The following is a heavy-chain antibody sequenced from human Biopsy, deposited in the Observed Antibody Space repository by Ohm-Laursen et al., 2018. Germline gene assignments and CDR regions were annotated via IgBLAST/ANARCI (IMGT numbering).Heavy chain of an antibody. Sequence: TQTLTLTCSFSGFSLSARGMCVSWIRQAPGKALEWLARVDWDDYKDYSASLQTKLSISKDTSNDQVVLTVNNVDPADTATYYCARTPILIVSAGLVYRHRRHLQGMDVWGQGITVTVSS. CDR1: GFSLSARGMC. V-gene: IGHV2-70*11. CDR3: ARTPILIVSAGLVYRHRRHLQGMDV. CDR2: VDWDDYK. D-gene: IGHD6-13*01. J-gene: IGHJ6*02.